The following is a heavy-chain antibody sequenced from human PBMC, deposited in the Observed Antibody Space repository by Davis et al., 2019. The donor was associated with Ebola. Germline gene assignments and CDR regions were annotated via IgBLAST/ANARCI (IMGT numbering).Heavy chain of an antibody. CDR3: ARGLPFAWYYGMDV. D-gene: IGHD5/OR15-5a*01. CDR1: GGSISSYY. V-gene: IGHV4-59*08. J-gene: IGHJ6*02. CDR2: SYYSGST. Sequence: SETLSLTCTVSGGSISSYYCSWIRQPPGKGLEWTGLSYYSGSTNYNPSLKSRVTISVDTSKNQFSLKLSSVTAADTAVYYCARGLPFAWYYGMDVWGQGTTVTVSS.